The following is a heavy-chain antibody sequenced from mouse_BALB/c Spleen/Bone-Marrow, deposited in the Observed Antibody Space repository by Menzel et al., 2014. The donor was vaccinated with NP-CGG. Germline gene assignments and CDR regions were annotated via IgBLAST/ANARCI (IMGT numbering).Heavy chain of an antibody. V-gene: IGHV5-9-4*01. J-gene: IGHJ4*01. CDR2: ISSGGSYT. CDR3: ARDHYGYYTMDY. CDR1: GFTFSSYA. Sequence: EVKVVESGGGLVKPGGSLKLSCAASGFTFSSYAMSWVRQSPGKRLEWVAEISSGGSYTYYPDTVTGRFTISRDNAKNTLYLEMSSLRSEDTAMYYCARDHYGYYTMDYWGQGTSVTVSS. D-gene: IGHD1-2*01.